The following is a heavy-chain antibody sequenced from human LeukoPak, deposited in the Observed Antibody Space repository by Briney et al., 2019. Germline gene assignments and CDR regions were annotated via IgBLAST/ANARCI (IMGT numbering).Heavy chain of an antibody. CDR1: GFTVSSNY. D-gene: IGHD5-18*01. Sequence: PGGSLRLSCAASGFTVSSNYMSWVRQAPGKGLEWVSAISGSGGSTYYADSVKGRFTISRDNSKNTLYLQMNSLRAEDTAVYYCAKDPPKRGYSYGYSLDYWGQGTLVTVSS. J-gene: IGHJ4*02. V-gene: IGHV3-23*01. CDR2: ISGSGGST. CDR3: AKDPPKRGYSYGYSLDY.